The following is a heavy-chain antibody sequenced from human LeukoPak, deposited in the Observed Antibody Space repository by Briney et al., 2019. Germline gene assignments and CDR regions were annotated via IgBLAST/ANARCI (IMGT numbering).Heavy chain of an antibody. CDR2: ISGSGGST. Sequence: PSETLSLTCAVYGGSFSGYYWSWIRQAPGKGLEWVSAISGSGGSTYYADSVKGRFTISRDNSKNTLYLQMNSLRAEDTAVYYCAKPNYDILTGYYPFDYWGQGTLVTVSS. J-gene: IGHJ4*02. CDR3: AKPNYDILTGYYPFDY. D-gene: IGHD3-9*01. CDR1: GGSFSGYY. V-gene: IGHV3-23*01.